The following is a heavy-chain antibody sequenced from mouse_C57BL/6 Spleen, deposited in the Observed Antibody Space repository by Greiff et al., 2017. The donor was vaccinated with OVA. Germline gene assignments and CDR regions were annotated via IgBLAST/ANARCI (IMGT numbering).Heavy chain of an antibody. CDR1: GFTFSDYG. CDR2: ISSGSSTI. J-gene: IGHJ2*01. CDR3: ARPYYYGSSYPEDYFDH. D-gene: IGHD1-1*01. V-gene: IGHV5-17*01. Sequence: EVQRVESGGGLVKPGGSLKLSCAASGFTFSDYGMHWVRQAPEKGLEWVAYISSGSSTIYYADTVKGRFTISRDNAKNTLFLQMTSLRSEDTAMYYCARPYYYGSSYPEDYFDHWGQGTTLTVSS.